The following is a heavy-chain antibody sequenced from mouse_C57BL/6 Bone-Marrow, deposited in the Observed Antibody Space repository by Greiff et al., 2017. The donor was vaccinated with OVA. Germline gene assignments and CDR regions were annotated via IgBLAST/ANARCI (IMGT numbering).Heavy chain of an antibody. CDR1: GFNIKDDY. D-gene: IGHD4-1*01. CDR3: TTWLTGVDY. V-gene: IGHV14-4*01. J-gene: IGHJ2*01. CDR2: IDPENGAT. Sequence: VQLKESGAELVRPGASVKLSCTASGFNIKDDYMHWVKQRPEQGLEWIGWIDPENGATEYASKFQGKATITADTSSNTAYLQLGSRTSEDTAVYYCTTWLTGVDYWGQGTTLTVSS.